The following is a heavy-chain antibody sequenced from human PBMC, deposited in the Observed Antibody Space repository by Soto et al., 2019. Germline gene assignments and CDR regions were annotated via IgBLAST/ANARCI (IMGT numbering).Heavy chain of an antibody. CDR3: ARAGYCSGGSCYFDY. CDR1: GGIFRSYV. D-gene: IGHD2-15*01. Sequence: ASVKVSCKASGGIFRSYVIIWVRQAPGQGLEWMGGIIPIFGTGNYAQKFQGRVTITADESTSTAYMQLSSLRSEDTAVYYCARAGYCSGGSCYFDYWGQGTLVTVSS. CDR2: IIPIFGTG. V-gene: IGHV1-69*13. J-gene: IGHJ4*02.